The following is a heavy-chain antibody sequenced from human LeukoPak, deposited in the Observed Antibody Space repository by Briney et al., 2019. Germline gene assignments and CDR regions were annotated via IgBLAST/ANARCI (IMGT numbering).Heavy chain of an antibody. V-gene: IGHV4-39*01. CDR2: IYYSGST. J-gene: IGHJ4*02. D-gene: IGHD5-18*01. Sequence: SETLSLTCTVSGGSISSSSYYWGWIRQPPGKGLEWIGGIYYSGSTYYNPSLKSRVTISVDTSKNQFSLKLSSVTAADTAVYYCARHELVDTAMAPVPATCDYWGQGTLVTVSS. CDR1: GGSISSSSYY. CDR3: ARHELVDTAMAPVPATCDY.